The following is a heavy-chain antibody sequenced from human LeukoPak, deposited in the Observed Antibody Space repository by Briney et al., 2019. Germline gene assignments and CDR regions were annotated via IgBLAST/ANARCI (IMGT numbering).Heavy chain of an antibody. V-gene: IGHV5-51*01. CDR2: IYPGDSDT. Sequence: GESLKISCKGFGYGFTTFWIGWVRQMPGKGLEWMGIIYPGDSDTRYSPSFQGQVTISADKSISTAYLQWNSLKDSDTAMYYCASPITVPRGAIMFWGQGTLVTVSS. J-gene: IGHJ4*02. CDR3: ASPITVPRGAIMF. CDR1: GYGFTTFW. D-gene: IGHD3-10*01.